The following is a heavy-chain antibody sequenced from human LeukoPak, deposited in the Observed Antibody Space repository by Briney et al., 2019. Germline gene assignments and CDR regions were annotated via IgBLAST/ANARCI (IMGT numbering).Heavy chain of an antibody. V-gene: IGHV4-30-2*01. CDR1: GGSISSGGYS. J-gene: IGHJ4*02. CDR3: ARDGGAILTGDYFDY. D-gene: IGHD3-9*01. CDR2: IYHSGST. Sequence: SQTLSLTCAVSGGSISSGGYSWSWIRQPPGKGLEWIGYIYHSGSTYYNPSLKSRVTISVDRSKNQFSLKLSSVTAADTAVYYCARDGGAILTGDYFDYWGQGTLVTVSS.